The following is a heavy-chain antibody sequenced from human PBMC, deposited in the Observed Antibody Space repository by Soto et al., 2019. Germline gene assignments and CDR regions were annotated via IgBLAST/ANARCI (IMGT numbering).Heavy chain of an antibody. Sequence: GGSLRLSCAASGITFRNDSMSWVRQGPGQGLEWVASITSDSSDIYYEDSVKGRFTISRDNGENSLYLQMTSLGAEDTGVYYCATTYCSGGYCFSSEYWGQGVLVTVSS. V-gene: IGHV3-21*01. CDR2: ITSDSSDI. CDR3: ATTYCSGGYCFSSEY. CDR1: GITFRNDS. J-gene: IGHJ4*02. D-gene: IGHD2-15*01.